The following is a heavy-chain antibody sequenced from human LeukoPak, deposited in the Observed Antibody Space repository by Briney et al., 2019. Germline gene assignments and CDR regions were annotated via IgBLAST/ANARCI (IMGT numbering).Heavy chain of an antibody. CDR3: ARAVVMVRGVIIGGYWFDP. D-gene: IGHD3-10*01. CDR2: IYYTGST. J-gene: IGHJ5*02. Sequence: SETLSLTCTVSGGSVSSGSYYWTWIRQPPGKGLEWIGYIYYTGSTNYNPSLKSRVTISVDTSRNQFSLKLNSVTAADTAVYYCARAVVMVRGVIIGGYWFDPWGQGTLVTVSS. CDR1: GGSVSSGSYY. V-gene: IGHV4-61*01.